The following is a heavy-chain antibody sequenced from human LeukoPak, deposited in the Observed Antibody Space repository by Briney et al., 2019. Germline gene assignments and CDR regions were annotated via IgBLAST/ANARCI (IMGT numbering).Heavy chain of an antibody. D-gene: IGHD3-16*01. J-gene: IGHJ4*02. V-gene: IGHV3-11*01. CDR2: ISNSGNTI. CDR3: ARYRVITNDYFDS. CDR1: GFTFGDYY. Sequence: GGSLRLSCAASGFTFGDYYMTWIRQAPGKGLEWVSYISNSGNTIKEADSVKGRFTISRDNAQNSLFLQMKSLRAEDTAVYYCARYRVITNDYFDSWGQGTLVAVSS.